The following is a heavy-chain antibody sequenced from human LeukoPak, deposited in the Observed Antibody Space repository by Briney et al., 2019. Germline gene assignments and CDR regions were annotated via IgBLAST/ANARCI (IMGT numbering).Heavy chain of an antibody. Sequence: SETLSLTCTVSGGSISSSSYYWGWIRQPPGKGLEWIGSIYYSGSTYYNPSLKSRVTISVDTSKNQFSLKLSSVTAADTAVYYCARGKKGYSNYGSYYYMDVWGKGTTVTVSS. CDR2: IYYSGST. CDR3: ARGKKGYSNYGSYYYMDV. J-gene: IGHJ6*03. V-gene: IGHV4-39*07. CDR1: GGSISSSSYY. D-gene: IGHD4-11*01.